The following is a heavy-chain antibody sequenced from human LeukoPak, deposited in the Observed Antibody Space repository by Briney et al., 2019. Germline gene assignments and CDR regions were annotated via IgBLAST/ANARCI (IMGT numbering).Heavy chain of an antibody. V-gene: IGHV3-33*01. CDR1: GFTFSGYG. CDR3: ARWGGDYSAFDI. CDR2: IWYDGSKK. D-gene: IGHD4-17*01. Sequence: PGGSLRLSCAASGFTFSGYGMHWVRQAAGKGLEWVAVIWYDGSKKYHADPVKGRFTISRDNSKNTLYLQMNSLRAEDTAVYYCARWGGDYSAFDIWGQGTMVTVSS. J-gene: IGHJ3*02.